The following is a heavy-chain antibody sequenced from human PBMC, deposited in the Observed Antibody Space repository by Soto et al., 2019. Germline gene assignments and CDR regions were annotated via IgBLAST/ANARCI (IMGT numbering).Heavy chain of an antibody. V-gene: IGHV1-46*03. CDR2: IYPTDGGA. CDR3: AREPPEGYNFDY. Sequence: GASVKVSCKTSGYTFTSYYLHWMRQAPGQGLEWMGIIYPTDGGALYTQNFQGRVTMTRDTSTSTVYMELSSLRSEDTAVYFCAREPPEGYNFDYWGQGTLVTVSS. CDR1: GYTFTSYY. J-gene: IGHJ4*02. D-gene: IGHD5-18*01.